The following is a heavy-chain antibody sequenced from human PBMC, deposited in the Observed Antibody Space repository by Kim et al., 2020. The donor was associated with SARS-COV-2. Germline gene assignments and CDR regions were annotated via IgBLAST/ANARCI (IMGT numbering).Heavy chain of an antibody. Sequence: VKGRFSISRDNSKNTLYLQMTSLSAEDTAVYYCARDYYDTSGYSTYYFDYWGQGTLVTVSS. J-gene: IGHJ4*02. D-gene: IGHD3-22*01. CDR3: ARDYYDTSGYSTYYFDY. V-gene: IGHV3-30*07.